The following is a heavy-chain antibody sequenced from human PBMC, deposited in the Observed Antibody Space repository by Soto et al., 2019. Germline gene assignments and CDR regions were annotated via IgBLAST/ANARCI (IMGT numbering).Heavy chain of an antibody. CDR2: IYYTGAA. CDR3: ASGNFNDISFDS. D-gene: IGHD1-1*01. Sequence: QVQLQESGPGLVKPSQTLTLTCSVSGGSIDTGGFYWSWARQLPGKGLQWIGYIYYTGAAYYNPALQSRVVISLDTSANQFSLSLTSLTAADTAVYYCASGNFNDISFDSWGQGRLVTVSS. V-gene: IGHV4-31*03. CDR1: GGSIDTGGFY. J-gene: IGHJ4*02.